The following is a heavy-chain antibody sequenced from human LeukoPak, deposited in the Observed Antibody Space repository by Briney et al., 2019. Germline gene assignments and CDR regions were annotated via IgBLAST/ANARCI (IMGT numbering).Heavy chain of an antibody. J-gene: IGHJ4*02. CDR1: GFTFSSYG. Sequence: PGGSLRLSCAASGFTFSSYGMHWVRQAPGKGLEWVAVIWYDGSNKYYADSVKGRFTISRDNAKNTLYLQMNSLRAEDTAVYYCARVNYGDHGDYWGQGTLVTVSS. CDR3: ARVNYGDHGDY. D-gene: IGHD4-17*01. CDR2: IWYDGSNK. V-gene: IGHV3-33*01.